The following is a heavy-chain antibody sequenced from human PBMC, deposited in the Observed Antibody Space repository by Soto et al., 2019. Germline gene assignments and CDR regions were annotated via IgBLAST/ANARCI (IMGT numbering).Heavy chain of an antibody. Sequence: QVQLVQSGAEVKKPGASVKVSCKASGYTFTSYGISWVRQAPGQGLEWMGWISAYNGNTNYAQKLQGRVTMTTDTSTSTAYMELRSLRSDDTAVYYCARMICGTTVTTFYAFDIWGQGTMVTVSS. CDR1: GYTFTSYG. CDR3: ARMICGTTVTTFYAFDI. D-gene: IGHD4-17*01. V-gene: IGHV1-18*01. CDR2: ISAYNGNT. J-gene: IGHJ3*02.